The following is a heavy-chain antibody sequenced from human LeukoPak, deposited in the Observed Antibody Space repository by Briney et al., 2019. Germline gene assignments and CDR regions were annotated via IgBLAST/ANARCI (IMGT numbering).Heavy chain of an antibody. CDR1: GYTFTGYY. CDR3: ARVCRYCSSTSCYCSAFDI. Sequence: ASVKVSCKASGYTFTGYYMHWVRQAPGQGLEWMGWINPNSGGTNYAQKFQGRVTMTRDTSISTAYMELSRLRSDDTAVYYCARVCRYCSSTSCYCSAFDIWGQGTMVTVSS. D-gene: IGHD2-2*01. CDR2: INPNSGGT. V-gene: IGHV1-2*02. J-gene: IGHJ3*02.